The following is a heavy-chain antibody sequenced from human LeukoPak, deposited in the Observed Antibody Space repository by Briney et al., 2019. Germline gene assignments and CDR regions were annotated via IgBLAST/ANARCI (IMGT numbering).Heavy chain of an antibody. V-gene: IGHV5-51*01. Sequence: GESLKISCKGSGYSFTTYWIGWVRQMPGKGLEWMGIIYPGDSDTRYSPSFQGQVTISADKSISTAYLQWSSLKASDTAMYYCARHVRYSDEVVVPTIKGDYYFDYWGQGTLVTVSS. D-gene: IGHD2-2*01. CDR2: IYPGDSDT. J-gene: IGHJ4*02. CDR3: ARHVRYSDEVVVPTIKGDYYFDY. CDR1: GYSFTTYW.